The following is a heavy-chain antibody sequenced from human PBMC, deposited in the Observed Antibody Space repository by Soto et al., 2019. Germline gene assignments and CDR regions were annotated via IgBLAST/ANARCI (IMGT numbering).Heavy chain of an antibody. V-gene: IGHV3-23*01. J-gene: IGHJ3*02. Sequence: GGSLRLSCAASGFTFSSYAMSWVRQAPGKGLEWVSAINGSGGSTYYADSVKGRLTISRDNSKNTLYLQMNSLRAEDTAVYYCAKFSLAAAGSTGSAFDIWGQGTMVTVSS. CDR3: AKFSLAAAGSTGSAFDI. CDR2: INGSGGST. CDR1: GFTFSSYA. D-gene: IGHD6-13*01.